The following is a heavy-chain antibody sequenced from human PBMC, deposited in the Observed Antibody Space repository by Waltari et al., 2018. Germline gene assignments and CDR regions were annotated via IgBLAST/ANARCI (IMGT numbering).Heavy chain of an antibody. Sequence: QLQLQESGPGLVKPSETLSLTCTVSGGSISSSSYYWGWIRQPPGKGLEWIGSIYYSGSTYYNPSLKSRVTISVDTSKNQFSLKLSSVTAADTAVYYCARVRVTGTTRGNWYFDLWGRGTLVTVSS. CDR1: GGSISSSSYY. J-gene: IGHJ2*01. V-gene: IGHV4-39*07. CDR2: IYYSGST. D-gene: IGHD1-7*01. CDR3: ARVRVTGTTRGNWYFDL.